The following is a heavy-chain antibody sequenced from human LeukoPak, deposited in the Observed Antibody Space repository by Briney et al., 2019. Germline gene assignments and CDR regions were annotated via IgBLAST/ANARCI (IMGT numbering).Heavy chain of an antibody. CDR1: GYTFSDYY. Sequence: ASVKVSCKASGYTFSDYYIHWVRQAPGQGLEWMGRIYAKSGGTNYAQKFQGRVTMTRDTSTTTAYMELSSLTSDDTAAYYCARDGWGIPGDYWGQGTLVTVSS. D-gene: IGHD3-10*01. CDR2: IYAKSGGT. J-gene: IGHJ4*02. V-gene: IGHV1-2*06. CDR3: ARDGWGIPGDY.